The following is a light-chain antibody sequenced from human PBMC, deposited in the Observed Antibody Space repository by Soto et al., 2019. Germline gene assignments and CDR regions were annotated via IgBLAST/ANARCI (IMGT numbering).Light chain of an antibody. Sequence: EILLTQSPGTLSLSPGETATLSCRASQSVRNNDLAWYQQRPAQPPRLLMYEAATMASGIPDRFSGSVSGTDFTLTRRRLESEDFAFYFCQQYETSPFTFGGGTKVEI. CDR1: QSVRNND. CDR2: EAA. J-gene: IGKJ4*01. CDR3: QQYETSPFT. V-gene: IGKV3-20*01.